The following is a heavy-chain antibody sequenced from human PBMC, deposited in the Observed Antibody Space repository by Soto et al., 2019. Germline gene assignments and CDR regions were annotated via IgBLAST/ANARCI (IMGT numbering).Heavy chain of an antibody. J-gene: IGHJ1*01. CDR3: ARDPSTVNPRRVAEYFQH. V-gene: IGHV1-18*01. CDR1: GYTFTSYG. Sequence: ASVKVSCKASGYTFTSYGISWVRQAPGQGLGWMGWISAYNGNTNYAQKLQGRVTMTTDTSTSTAYMELRSLRSDDTAVYYCARDPSTVNPRRVAEYFQHWGQGTLVTVSS. CDR2: ISAYNGNT. D-gene: IGHD4-17*01.